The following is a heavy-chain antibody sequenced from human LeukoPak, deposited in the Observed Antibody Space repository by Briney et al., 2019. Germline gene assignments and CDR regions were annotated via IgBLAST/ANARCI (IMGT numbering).Heavy chain of an antibody. V-gene: IGHV1-8*03. CDR1: GYTFTSYD. Sequence: ASVKVSCKASGYTFTSYDINWVRQATGQGVGWMGWMNPNRGNTGYAQRFQGRVTITRNTSISTAYMELSSLRSEDTAVYYCARRRARGSRRKYQLLGMDVWGKGTTVTVSS. CDR3: ARRRARGSRRKYQLLGMDV. CDR2: MNPNRGNT. J-gene: IGHJ6*04. D-gene: IGHD2-2*01.